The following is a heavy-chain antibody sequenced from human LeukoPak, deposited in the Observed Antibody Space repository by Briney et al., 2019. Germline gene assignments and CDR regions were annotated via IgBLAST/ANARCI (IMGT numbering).Heavy chain of an antibody. CDR3: ARVDYDSSGYFDY. Sequence: SETLSLTCTVSGGSISTFYWIWLRQPPGKQLEWIGYVYYSGSTNYNPSFKTRVNISVDTSKNQFSLRLSSVTPADTAVYYCARVDYDSSGYFDYWGQGTLVTVSS. J-gene: IGHJ4*02. V-gene: IGHV4-59*01. CDR1: GGSISTFY. CDR2: VYYSGST. D-gene: IGHD3-22*01.